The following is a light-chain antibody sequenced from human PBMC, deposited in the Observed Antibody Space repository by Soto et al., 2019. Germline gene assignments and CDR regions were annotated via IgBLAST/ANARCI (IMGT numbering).Light chain of an antibody. Sequence: DIQMTQSPSSLSASVGDRVTITCRASQGIRNDLGWFQQKPGKAPKRLMYSASVLESGVPSRFSGSSSGSGTEFTLTISSLQPEDFATYYCLQHNSYPFTFGPGTKVDIK. CDR2: SAS. J-gene: IGKJ3*01. V-gene: IGKV1-17*01. CDR1: QGIRND. CDR3: LQHNSYPFT.